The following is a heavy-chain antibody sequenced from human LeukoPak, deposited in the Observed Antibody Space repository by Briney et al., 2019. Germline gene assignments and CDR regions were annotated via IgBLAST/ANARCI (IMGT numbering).Heavy chain of an antibody. CDR2: IYYSGST. CDR3: ARHSKSGYDDY. CDR1: GGSISSSSYY. J-gene: IGHJ4*02. Sequence: PSETLSLTCTVSGGSISSSSYYWGWIRQPPGKGLEWIGSIYYSGSTYYNPSLKSRVTISVDTSKNQFSLKLSSVTAADTAVYYCARHSKSGYDDYWGQGTLVTVSS. V-gene: IGHV4-39*01. D-gene: IGHD5-12*01.